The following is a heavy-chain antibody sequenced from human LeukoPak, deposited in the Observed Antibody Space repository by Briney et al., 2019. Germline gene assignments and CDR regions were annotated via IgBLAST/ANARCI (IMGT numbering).Heavy chain of an antibody. D-gene: IGHD2-15*01. CDR1: GFTFSNYE. J-gene: IGHJ4*02. Sequence: GGSLRLSCAASGFTFSNYEMNWVRQAPGKGLEWVSYISNGGSTKHYSDSVKGRFTISRDNSKNTLYLQMNSLNAEDTAVYSCAKQGYCSGGSCYPWYFDYWGQETLVTVSS. CDR2: ISNGGSTK. CDR3: AKQGYCSGGSCYPWYFDY. V-gene: IGHV3-48*03.